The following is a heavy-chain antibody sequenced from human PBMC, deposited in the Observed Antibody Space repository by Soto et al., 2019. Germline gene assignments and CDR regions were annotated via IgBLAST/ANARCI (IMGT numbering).Heavy chain of an antibody. D-gene: IGHD6-6*01. CDR1: GYTFTSYG. Sequence: ASVKVSCKASGYTFTSYGISWVRQAPGQGLEWMGWISAYNGNTNYAQKLQGRVTMTTDTSTSTAYMELRSLRSDDTAVYYCARDLGARPVNYYYYGMDVWGQGTTVTVSS. V-gene: IGHV1-18*01. CDR2: ISAYNGNT. J-gene: IGHJ6*02. CDR3: ARDLGARPVNYYYYGMDV.